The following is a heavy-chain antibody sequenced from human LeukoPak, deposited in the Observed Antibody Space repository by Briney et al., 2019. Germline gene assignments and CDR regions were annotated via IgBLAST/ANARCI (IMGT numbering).Heavy chain of an antibody. J-gene: IGHJ5*02. V-gene: IGHV5-51*01. CDR1: AHSFTSYW. CDR2: IYPGESDT. Sequence: GESLTISCKGSAHSFTSYWIGWVRQMPGKGLEWMGIIYPGESDTRYSPSFQGQVTISADKSINTAYLQWSSVKASDTAMYYCARLDGSNWGSLSLDPWGQGTLVTVSS. D-gene: IGHD7-27*01. CDR3: ARLDGSNWGSLSLDP.